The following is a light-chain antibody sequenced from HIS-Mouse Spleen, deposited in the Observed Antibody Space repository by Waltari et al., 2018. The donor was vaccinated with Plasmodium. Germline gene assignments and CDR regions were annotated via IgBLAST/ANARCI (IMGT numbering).Light chain of an antibody. Sequence: SYELTQPPSVSVSPGQTARITCSGDALPKKYAYWYQQKSGQAPVLVIYEESKRPSGIPERFSGSSSGTMATSTISGAQVEDEADYYCYSTDSSGNHRVFGGGTKLTVL. CDR1: ALPKKY. CDR3: YSTDSSGNHRV. CDR2: EES. J-gene: IGLJ3*02. V-gene: IGLV3-10*01.